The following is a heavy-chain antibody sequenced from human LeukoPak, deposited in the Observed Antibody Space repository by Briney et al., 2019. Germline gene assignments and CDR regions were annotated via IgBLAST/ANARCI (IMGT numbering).Heavy chain of an antibody. CDR2: INPAGSDT. Sequence: GGSLRLSCEVSGLTFSDYWMGWVRQAPGKGLEWVANINPAGSDTYYVDSGKGRFTISRDNAKKSTFLQMNNLRVEDTALYFCFRWGVAADMQDWGQGTLVTVSS. D-gene: IGHD2-2*01. CDR1: GLTFSDYW. V-gene: IGHV3-7*01. CDR3: FRWGVAADMQD. J-gene: IGHJ4*02.